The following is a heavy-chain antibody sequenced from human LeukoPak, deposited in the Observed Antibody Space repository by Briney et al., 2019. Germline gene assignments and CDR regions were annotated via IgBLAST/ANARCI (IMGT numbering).Heavy chain of an antibody. Sequence: SETLSLTCTVSGGSISSSSYYWGWIRQPPGKGLEWIGSIYYSGSTYYSPSLKSRVTMSMDTSKNQFSLKLTSVTAADTAMYYCARNGDFWGQGTLVTVSS. CDR1: GGSISSSSYY. J-gene: IGHJ4*02. CDR3: ARNGDF. D-gene: IGHD2-8*01. CDR2: IYYSGST. V-gene: IGHV4-39*07.